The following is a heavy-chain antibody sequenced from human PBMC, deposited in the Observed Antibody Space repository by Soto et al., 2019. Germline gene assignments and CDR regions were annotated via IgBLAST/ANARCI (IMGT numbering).Heavy chain of an antibody. Sequence: GESLKISCKGSGYTLTSFWISWVRQMPGKGLEWMGRIDPSDSYTDYSPSLEGHVTIPADKSIGTAYLQWSSLEVSDTAMYYCARGGSSSPHYYYYGMDVWGQGTTVTVSS. V-gene: IGHV5-10-1*01. J-gene: IGHJ6*02. D-gene: IGHD6-6*01. CDR2: IDPSDSYT. CDR1: GYTLTSFW. CDR3: ARGGSSSPHYYYYGMDV.